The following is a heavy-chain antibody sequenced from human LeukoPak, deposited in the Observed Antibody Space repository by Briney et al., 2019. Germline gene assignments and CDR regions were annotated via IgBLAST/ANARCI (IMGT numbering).Heavy chain of an antibody. CDR3: ARVLGGDDFWSGYYTDYFDY. Sequence: GGLLRLYCAATGITFSNYYMSWISQTPGKGLDWVSYISSSGSTIYYADSVKGRFTISRDNAKNSLYLQMNSLRAEDTAVYYCARVLGGDDFWSGYYTDYFDYWGQGTLVTVSS. J-gene: IGHJ4*02. CDR1: GITFSNYY. V-gene: IGHV3-11*01. D-gene: IGHD3-3*01. CDR2: ISSSGSTI.